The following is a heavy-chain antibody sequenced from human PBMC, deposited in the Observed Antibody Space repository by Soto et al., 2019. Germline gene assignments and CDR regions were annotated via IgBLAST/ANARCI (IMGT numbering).Heavy chain of an antibody. CDR2: ISGTGERT. CDR1: GLNFETYV. J-gene: IGHJ4*02. Sequence: GGSLRLSCVGSGLNFETYVLSWVRHAPGKGLEWVSGISGTGERTWYADSVRGRFTVSRDNGKNSLYLQMDSLRADDTAVYYFARFAYYDSRGYSRRFTNATCDHWRQGIRVTVSS. V-gene: IGHV3-20*04. D-gene: IGHD3-22*01. CDR3: ARFAYYDSRGYSRRFTNATCDH.